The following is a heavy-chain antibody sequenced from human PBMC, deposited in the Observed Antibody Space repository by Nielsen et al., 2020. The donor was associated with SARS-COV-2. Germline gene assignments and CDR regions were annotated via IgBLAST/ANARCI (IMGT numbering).Heavy chain of an antibody. V-gene: IGHV3-21*04. CDR1: GFTFSSYS. CDR2: ISSSSSYI. CDR3: AKDGVVRGDALDL. J-gene: IGHJ3*01. D-gene: IGHD3-10*01. Sequence: GGSLRLSCAASGFTFSSYSMNWVRQAPGKGLEWVSSISSSSSYIYYADSVKGRFTISRDNSKNTLFLQMHSLRVEDTAVYYCAKDGVVRGDALDLWGQGTMVTVSS.